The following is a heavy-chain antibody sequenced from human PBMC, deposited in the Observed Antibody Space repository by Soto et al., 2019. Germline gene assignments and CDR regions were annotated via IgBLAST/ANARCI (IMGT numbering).Heavy chain of an antibody. CDR2: ISGYNGNT. V-gene: IGHV1-18*01. D-gene: IGHD6-19*01. CDR3: AREWLDSGWYGIGY. J-gene: IGHJ4*02. Sequence: QVQVVQSGAEVKKPGASVKVSCKASGYIFTSYGISWVRQAPGQGLEWMGWISGYNGNTNYAQKLQGRVTMTTDTSTSTAYMELRSRRSDDTAVYYCAREWLDSGWYGIGYWGQGTLVTVSS. CDR1: GYIFTSYG.